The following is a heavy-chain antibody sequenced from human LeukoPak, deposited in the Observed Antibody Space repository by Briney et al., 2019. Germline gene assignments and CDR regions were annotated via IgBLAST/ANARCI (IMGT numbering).Heavy chain of an antibody. D-gene: IGHD3-10*01. V-gene: IGHV4-39*01. Sequence: SETLSLTCTVSGGSISSSSFYWGWIRQPPGEGLEWIGSINYSGSTYYNPSLKSRVTISVDTSKNQFSLKLSSVTAADTAVYYCARGYGSGNNWFDPWGQGTLVTVSS. CDR3: ARGYGSGNNWFDP. J-gene: IGHJ5*02. CDR2: INYSGST. CDR1: GGSISSSSFY.